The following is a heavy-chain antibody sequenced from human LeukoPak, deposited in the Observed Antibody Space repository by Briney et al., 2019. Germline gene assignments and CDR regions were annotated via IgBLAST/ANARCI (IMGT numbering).Heavy chain of an antibody. D-gene: IGHD3-10*01. CDR1: VCSVSSGSYY. Sequence: PSETLSLTCIVSVCSVSSGSYYGSWIRQPPGKGGEGIGYIYYSGSTYYNPSLKSRVTISVDTSKNQFSLKLSSVTAADTAVYYCARVGGRVLWFGDYGMDVWGQGTTVTVSS. V-gene: IGHV4-61*01. CDR3: ARVGGRVLWFGDYGMDV. J-gene: IGHJ6*02. CDR2: IYYSGST.